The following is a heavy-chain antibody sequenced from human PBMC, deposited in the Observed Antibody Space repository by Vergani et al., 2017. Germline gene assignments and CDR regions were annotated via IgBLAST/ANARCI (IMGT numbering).Heavy chain of an antibody. V-gene: IGHV4-30-4*01. CDR2: IYYSGTT. CDR1: GYSISSGDYY. D-gene: IGHD3-10*01. CDR3: ARDGGSIYGSGSYYIDY. Sequence: QVQLQESGPGLVKPSETLSLTCAVSGYSISSGDYYWSWIRQPPGKGLEWIGYIYYSGTTYSNPSLKSRVTISVDTSKNQFSLKLSSVTAADTAVYYCARDGGSIYGSGSYYIDYWGQGTLVTVSS. J-gene: IGHJ4*02.